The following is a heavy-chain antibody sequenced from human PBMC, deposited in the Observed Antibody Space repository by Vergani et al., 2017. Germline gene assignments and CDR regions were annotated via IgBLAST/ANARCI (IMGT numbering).Heavy chain of an antibody. CDR2: ISGSGGST. D-gene: IGHD2-8*01. J-gene: IGHJ4*02. Sequence: EVQLLESGGGLVQPGGSLRLSCAASGFTFSSYAMSWVRQAPGKGLEWVSAISGSGGSTYYADSVKGRFTISRDNSKNTLYLQMNSLRAADTAVYYCAKAWLMVYAMFDYWGQGTLVTVSS. V-gene: IGHV3-23*01. CDR1: GFTFSSYA. CDR3: AKAWLMVYAMFDY.